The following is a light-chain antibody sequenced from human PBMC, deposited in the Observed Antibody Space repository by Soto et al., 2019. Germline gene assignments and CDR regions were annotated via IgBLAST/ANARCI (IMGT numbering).Light chain of an antibody. V-gene: IGLV1-51*01. CDR3: GTWDSSLSAGFVV. CDR1: SSNIGNNY. CDR2: DNN. Sequence: QSVLTQPPSVSAAPGQKVTISCSGSSSNIGNNYVSWYQQLPGTAPKLLIYDNNKRPSGIPDRFSGSKSGTSATLGITGLQTGDEADYYCGTWDSSLSAGFVVFGGGPKLTVL. J-gene: IGLJ2*01.